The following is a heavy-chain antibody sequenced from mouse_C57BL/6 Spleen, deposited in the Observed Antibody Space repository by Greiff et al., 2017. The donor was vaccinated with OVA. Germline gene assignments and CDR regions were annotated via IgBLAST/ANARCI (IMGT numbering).Heavy chain of an antibody. Sequence: VKLMESGPGLVAPSQSLSITCTVSGFSLTSYAISWVRQPPGKGLEWLGVIWTGGGTNYNSALKSRLSISKDNSKSQVFLKMNSLQTDDTARYYCARNDGSSYVYFDYWGQGTTLTVSS. CDR2: IWTGGGT. D-gene: IGHD1-1*01. V-gene: IGHV2-9-1*01. J-gene: IGHJ2*01. CDR3: ARNDGSSYVYFDY. CDR1: GFSLTSYA.